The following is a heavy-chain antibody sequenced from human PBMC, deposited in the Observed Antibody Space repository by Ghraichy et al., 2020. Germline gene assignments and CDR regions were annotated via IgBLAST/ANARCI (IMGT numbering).Heavy chain of an antibody. CDR1: GDSVSNNSAA. D-gene: IGHD1-7*01. J-gene: IGHJ4*02. Sequence: SQTLSLTCAISGDSVSNNSAAWNWIRQPPPGGIEWLVRTYYRSKWYNDYAVSVKSRITINPDTSKNQFSLQLNSVTPEDTAVYYCARENRNYVVSWSVYYFDSWGQGTLVPVSS. CDR3: ARENRNYVVSWSVYYFDS. CDR2: TYYRSKWYN. V-gene: IGHV6-1*01.